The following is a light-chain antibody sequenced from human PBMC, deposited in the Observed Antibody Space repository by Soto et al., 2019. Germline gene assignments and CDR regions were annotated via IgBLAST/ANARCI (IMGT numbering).Light chain of an antibody. Sequence: EVVLTQSPGTLSLSPGDRATVSCRASQTVHSSFFAWYQQKGGQAPRLLIYGTSNRAAGIPDRFSGHGSGTDLTLTIDGLEPEDFEMYFCQQHGGSPPYTFGRGTRVEI. CDR2: GTS. V-gene: IGKV3-20*01. J-gene: IGKJ2*01. CDR1: QTVHSSF. CDR3: QQHGGSPPYT.